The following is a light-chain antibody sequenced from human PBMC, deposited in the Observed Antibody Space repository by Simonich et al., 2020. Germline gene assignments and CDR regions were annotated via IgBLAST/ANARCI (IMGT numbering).Light chain of an antibody. J-gene: IGKJ1*01. CDR2: WES. Sequence: DIVMTQSPDSLAVSLGERATINCKYSQSVLYSSNNKKYLAWYQQKPGQPPKLLIYWESTRESGVPDRFSGSGSGTDFTLTISSLQAEDVAVYYCQQYYSTPWTFGQGTKVEIK. V-gene: IGKV4-1*01. CDR1: QSVLYSSNNKKY. CDR3: QQYYSTPWT.